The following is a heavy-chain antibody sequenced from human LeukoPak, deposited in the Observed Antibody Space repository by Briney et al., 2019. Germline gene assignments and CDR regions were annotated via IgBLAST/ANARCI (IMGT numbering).Heavy chain of an antibody. V-gene: IGHV6-1*01. CDR1: GDSVSSNNGA. J-gene: IGHJ4*02. CDR3: ARDVGTSGWHTFDY. CDR2: TYYRSKWYN. Sequence: SQTLSLTCAISGDSVSSNNGAWNWIRQSPSRGLEWLGRTYYRSKWYNDFAPSMQGRITINPDTSKNQFSLQLYSVTPEDTAVYYCARDVGTSGWHTFDYWGQGTLVTVSS. D-gene: IGHD6-19*01.